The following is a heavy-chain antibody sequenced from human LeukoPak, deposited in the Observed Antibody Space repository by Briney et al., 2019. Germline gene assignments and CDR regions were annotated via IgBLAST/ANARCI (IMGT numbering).Heavy chain of an antibody. J-gene: IGHJ6*02. CDR1: GYSFTSYL. CDR2: IYPGDSDT. CDR3: ARFTTVTTNRYYYYGMDV. D-gene: IGHD4-17*01. Sequence: GESLKISCKGSGYSFTSYLIGWVRQMPGKGLEWMGIIYPGDSDTRYSPSFQGQVTISADKSISTAYLQWSSLKASDTAMYYCARFTTVTTNRYYYYGMDVWGQGTTVTVSS. V-gene: IGHV5-51*01.